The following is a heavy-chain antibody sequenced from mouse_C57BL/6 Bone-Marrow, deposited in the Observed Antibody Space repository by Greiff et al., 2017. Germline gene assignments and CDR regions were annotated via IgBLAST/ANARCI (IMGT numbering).Heavy chain of an antibody. CDR3: AREDGNYVSCCRYYDV. J-gene: IGHJ1*03. CDR1: GYTFTSYG. Sequence: VQLQQSGAELARPGASVKLSCKASGYTFTSYGISWVKQRTGQGLEWIGEIYPRSGNTYYNEKFKGKATLTADKSSSTAYMELRSLTSEDSAVYFCAREDGNYVSCCRYYDVWGTGTTVTVSS. CDR2: IYPRSGNT. V-gene: IGHV1-81*01. D-gene: IGHD2-1*01.